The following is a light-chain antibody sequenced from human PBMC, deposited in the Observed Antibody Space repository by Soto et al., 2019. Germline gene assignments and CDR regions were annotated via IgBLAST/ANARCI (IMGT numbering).Light chain of an antibody. Sequence: QSVLTQPPSSSGTPGQRVTISWSGSSSNIGSNTVNWYQQLPGTAPKLLIYSNNQRPSGVPDRFSGSKSGTSASLAISGLQSEDEADYYCAAWDDSLNGVVFGGWTKRTVL. CDR3: AAWDDSLNGVV. J-gene: IGLJ2*01. CDR1: SSNIGSNT. V-gene: IGLV1-44*01. CDR2: SNN.